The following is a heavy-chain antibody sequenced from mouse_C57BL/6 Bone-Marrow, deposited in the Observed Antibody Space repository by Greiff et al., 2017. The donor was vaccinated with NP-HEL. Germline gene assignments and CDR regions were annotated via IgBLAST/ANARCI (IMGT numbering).Heavy chain of an antibody. V-gene: IGHV5-12*01. J-gene: IGHJ4*01. CDR3: ARHGNYVYAMDY. D-gene: IGHD2-1*01. CDR2: ISNGGGST. CDR1: GFTFSDYY. Sequence: DVMLVESGGGLVQPGGSLKLSCAASGFTFSDYYMYWVRQTPEKRLEWVAYISNGGGSTYYPDTVKGRFTISRDNAKNTLYLQMSRLKSEDTAMYYCARHGNYVYAMDYWGQGTSVTVSS.